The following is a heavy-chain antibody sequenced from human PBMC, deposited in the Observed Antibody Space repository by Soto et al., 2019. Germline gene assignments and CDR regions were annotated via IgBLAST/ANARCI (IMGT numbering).Heavy chain of an antibody. V-gene: IGHV1-8*02. Sequence: GASVKVSCKTSGYDFTAYDINRVRQASGQGLEWMGWMNPINGATGSARRFQGRVSMTRNTATGTAYLELTSLRSDDTGVYYCGRGPSPRAPAGGTPYYYAMDVWGQGTTVTVSS. CDR1: GYDFTAYD. CDR3: GRGPSPRAPAGGTPYYYAMDV. J-gene: IGHJ6*02. CDR2: MNPINGAT. D-gene: IGHD6-13*01.